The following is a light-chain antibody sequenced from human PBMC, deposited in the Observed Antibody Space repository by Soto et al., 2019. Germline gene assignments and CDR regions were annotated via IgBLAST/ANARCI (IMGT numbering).Light chain of an antibody. Sequence: EIVMTQSPASLSVSPGDGATLSCRASQSVDSNVAWYQQKPGQGPRLLIHGASTRAAGVPARFSGSGSGTDFTLTISSLQSEDFAFYYCQQYHNWPPQYTFGQGTKLQIK. V-gene: IGKV3-15*01. CDR3: QQYHNWPPQYT. CDR1: QSVDSN. CDR2: GAS. J-gene: IGKJ2*01.